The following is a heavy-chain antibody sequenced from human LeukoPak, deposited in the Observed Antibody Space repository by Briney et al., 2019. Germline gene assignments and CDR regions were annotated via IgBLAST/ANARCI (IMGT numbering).Heavy chain of an antibody. V-gene: IGHV1-69*05. J-gene: IGHJ4*02. CDR2: IIPIFGTA. D-gene: IGHD3-22*01. Sequence: GASVKVSCKASGGTFSSYAISWVRQAPGQGLEWMGRIIPIFGTANYAQKFQGRVTITTDESTSTAYMELSSLRSEDTAVYYCARDDYDSPLLIDYWGQGTLVTVSS. CDR3: ARDDYDSPLLIDY. CDR1: GGTFSSYA.